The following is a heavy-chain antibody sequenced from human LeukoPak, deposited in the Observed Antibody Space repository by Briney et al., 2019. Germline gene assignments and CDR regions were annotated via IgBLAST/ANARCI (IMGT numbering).Heavy chain of an antibody. D-gene: IGHD4-17*01. CDR1: GYTYTSYY. CDR3: ATSTTVTTRGAFDI. Sequence: GASVKVSCKASGYTYTSYYMHLVRQAPGQGLGWMGIINPSGGSTSYAQKFQGRVTMTRDTSTSTVYMELSRLRSEDTAVYYCATSTTVTTRGAFDIWGQGTMVTVSS. CDR2: INPSGGST. J-gene: IGHJ3*02. V-gene: IGHV1-46*01.